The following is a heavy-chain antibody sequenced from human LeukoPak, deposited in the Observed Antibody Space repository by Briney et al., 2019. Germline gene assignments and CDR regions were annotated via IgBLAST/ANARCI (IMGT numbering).Heavy chain of an antibody. Sequence: GGSLRLSXAASGFTFSNYAMSWVRQAPGEGLEWVSAISSGGGSTYYADSVKGRFTISRDNSKSTLYLQINSLRAEDTAVYYCAKGGVIPAAMRGFFDYWGQGTLVTVSS. CDR1: GFTFSNYA. CDR2: ISSGGGST. CDR3: AKGGVIPAAMRGFFDY. V-gene: IGHV3-23*01. J-gene: IGHJ4*02. D-gene: IGHD2-2*01.